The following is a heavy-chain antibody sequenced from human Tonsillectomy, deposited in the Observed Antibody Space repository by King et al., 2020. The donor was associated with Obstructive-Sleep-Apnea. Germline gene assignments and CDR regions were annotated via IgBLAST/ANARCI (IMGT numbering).Heavy chain of an antibody. V-gene: IGHV4-30-2*01. J-gene: IGHJ5*02. CDR1: GASINSDDYS. CDR2: IYHTGST. CDR3: ARVFAYGSGAYIWFDH. D-gene: IGHD3-10*01. Sequence: QLQESGPGVVKPSQTLSLTCGVSGASINSDDYSWTWVRQPPGKGLEWIGSIYHTGSTFYNPSLKSRVTVSVDRSKNQFFLQLTSVNVADTAVDLCARVFAYGSGAYIWFDHWGRGTLVTVSS.